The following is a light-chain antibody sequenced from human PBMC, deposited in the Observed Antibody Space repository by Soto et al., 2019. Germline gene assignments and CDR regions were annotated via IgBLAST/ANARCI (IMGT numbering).Light chain of an antibody. CDR1: SSDVGSYYP. V-gene: IGLV2-23*02. CDR2: EVN. J-gene: IGLJ7*01. Sequence: QSVLTQPASMSGSPGQSITISCTGTSSDVGSYYPVSWFQQHPGKAPKLIIYEVNKRPSGVSDRFSGSKSGNTASLTISGLHAADEAEYYCCSYAGDTTFFVFGTGTQLTVL. CDR3: CSYAGDTTFFV.